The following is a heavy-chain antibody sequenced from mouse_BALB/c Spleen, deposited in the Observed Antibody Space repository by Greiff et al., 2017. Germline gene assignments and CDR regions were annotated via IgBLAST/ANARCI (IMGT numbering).Heavy chain of an antibody. Sequence: QVQLQQSGPSLVQPSQSLSITCTVSGFSLTSYGVHWVRQSPGKGLEWLGVIWRGGSTDYNAAFMSRLSITKDNSKSQVFFKMNSLQADDTAIYYCAKTYYRYPYAMDYWGQGTSVTVSS. CDR2: IWRGGST. J-gene: IGHJ4*01. CDR1: GFSLTSYG. V-gene: IGHV2-5-1*01. D-gene: IGHD2-14*01. CDR3: AKTYYRYPYAMDY.